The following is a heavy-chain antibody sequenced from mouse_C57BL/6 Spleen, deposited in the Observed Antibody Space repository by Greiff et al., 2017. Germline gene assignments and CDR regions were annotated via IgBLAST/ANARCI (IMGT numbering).Heavy chain of an antibody. CDR2: IHPNSGST. D-gene: IGHD1-1*01. V-gene: IGHV1-64*01. CDR1: GYTFTSYW. J-gene: IGHJ2*01. CDR3: ARSITTVYYFDY. Sequence: QVQLQQPGAELVKPGASVKLSCKASGYTFTSYWMHWVKQRPGQGLEWIGMIHPNSGSTNYNEKFKSKATLTVDKSSSTAYMQLSSLTSEDSAVYYCARSITTVYYFDYWGQGTTLTVSS.